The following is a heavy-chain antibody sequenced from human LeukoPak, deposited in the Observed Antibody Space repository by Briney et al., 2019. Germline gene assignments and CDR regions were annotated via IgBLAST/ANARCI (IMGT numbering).Heavy chain of an antibody. V-gene: IGHV3-30*18. J-gene: IGHJ4*02. D-gene: IGHD5-18*01. Sequence: GGSLRLSCAASGFTFSTYAMHWVRQAPGKGLEWVTAISSDGSNKNYADFVKGRFTSSRDNSKNSLHLQMNSLRAEDTAVYYCAKGGHSYGYADYWGQGTLVTVSS. CDR2: ISSDGSNK. CDR3: AKGGHSYGYADY. CDR1: GFTFSTYA.